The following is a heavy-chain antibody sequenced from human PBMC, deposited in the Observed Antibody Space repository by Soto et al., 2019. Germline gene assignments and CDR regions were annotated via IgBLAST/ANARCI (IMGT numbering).Heavy chain of an antibody. V-gene: IGHV3-7*01. CDR3: SANQYYGSGGD. D-gene: IGHD3-10*01. CDR2: INPDATTM. J-gene: IGHJ4*02. Sequence: EVQLVESGGGLVQPGGSLRLSCVVSGLNIKNFWMSWVRQAPGKGPEWVANINPDATTMDYVDSAKGRFTISRDNAKNSVYLQMDSLRAEDTAVYYCSANQYYGSGGDWGQGALVTVSS. CDR1: GLNIKNFW.